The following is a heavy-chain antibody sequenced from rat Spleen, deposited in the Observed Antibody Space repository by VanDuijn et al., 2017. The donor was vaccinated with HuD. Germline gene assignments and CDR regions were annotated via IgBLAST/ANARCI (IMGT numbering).Heavy chain of an antibody. CDR1: GFTYSNYV. Sequence: EVQLVETGGGLVQPGKSLKLSCAASGFTYSNYVMAWVRQAPTKGLEWVASISTGGGNTYYRDSVKGRFTISRDNAKNTLYLQKDSLRSEDTATYYCAKDAAARYYFDYWGQGVMVTVSS. CDR2: ISTGGGNT. CDR3: AKDAAARYYFDY. D-gene: IGHD1-2*01. V-gene: IGHV5S13*01. J-gene: IGHJ2*01.